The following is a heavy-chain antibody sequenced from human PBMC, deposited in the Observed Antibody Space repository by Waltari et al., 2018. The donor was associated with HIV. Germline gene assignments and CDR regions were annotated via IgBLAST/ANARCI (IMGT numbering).Heavy chain of an antibody. CDR1: GFTFGDSV. CDR2: IRSKAYGGTT. Sequence: EVQLVESGGGLVQPGRSPSLSCTASGFTFGDSVMSWFRQASGKGLEWVGFIRSKAYGGTTEYAASVKGRFTISRDDSKSIAYLQMNSLKTEETAVYYCTRDGLYYDFWSGYPGYWGQGTLVTVSS. J-gene: IGHJ4*02. D-gene: IGHD3-3*01. V-gene: IGHV3-49*03. CDR3: TRDGLYYDFWSGYPGY.